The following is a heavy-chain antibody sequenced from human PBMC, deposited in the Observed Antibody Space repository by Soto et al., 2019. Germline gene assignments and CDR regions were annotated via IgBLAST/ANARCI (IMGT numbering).Heavy chain of an antibody. CDR1: GGSISGGVHS. J-gene: IGHJ2*01. CDR3: AGEIMPMTKDCYVDL. Sequence: QVQLQESGPGLVKPSETLSLTCTVSGGSISGGVHSWSWIRQPPGKGLEWIGHIFDSGSTYYNPSLKSRLTMSVDTSKNQFSLRLSSVTAADTAVYYCAGEIMPMTKDCYVDLWGRGTLVTVSS. V-gene: IGHV4-30-4*01. CDR2: IFDSGST. D-gene: IGHD4-17*01.